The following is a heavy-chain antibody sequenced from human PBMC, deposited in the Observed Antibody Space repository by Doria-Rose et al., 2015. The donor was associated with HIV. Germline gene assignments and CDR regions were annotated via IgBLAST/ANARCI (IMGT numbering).Heavy chain of an antibody. D-gene: IGHD6-13*01. CDR2: IFSDDER. CDR1: GVSLSSPGMG. CDR3: ARIKSSRWYHKYYFDF. V-gene: IGHV2-26*01. J-gene: IGHJ4*02. Sequence: SGPVLVKPTETLTLTCTVSGVSLSSPGMGVSWIRKPPGKALEWLANIFSDDERSYKTSLQSRLTISRGTSKSQVVLTMTDMDPVDTATYYCARIKSSRWYHKYYFDFWGQGTLVIVSA.